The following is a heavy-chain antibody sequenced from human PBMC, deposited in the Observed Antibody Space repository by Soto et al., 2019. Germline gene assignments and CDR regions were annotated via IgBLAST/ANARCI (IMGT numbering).Heavy chain of an antibody. CDR1: GGSISSSSYY. Sequence: SETLSLTCTVSGGSISSSSYYWGWIRQPPGKGLEWIGSIYYSGSTYYNPSLKSRVTISVDTSKNQFSLKLSSVTAADTAVYYCARDYYYGMDVWGQGTTVTVSS. V-gene: IGHV4-39*02. CDR2: IYYSGST. J-gene: IGHJ6*02. CDR3: ARDYYYGMDV.